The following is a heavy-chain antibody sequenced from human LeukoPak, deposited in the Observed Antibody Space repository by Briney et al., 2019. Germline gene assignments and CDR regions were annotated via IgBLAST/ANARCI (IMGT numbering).Heavy chain of an antibody. CDR1: GYTFTDWF. V-gene: IGHV1-2*02. CDR2: INPNSGGT. CDR3: AREMNYDDYRTSDY. J-gene: IGHJ4*02. Sequence: GASVKVSCKASGYTFTDWFLHWVRQAPGQGLEWMGWINPNSGGTNYAQKFQGRVTMTRDTSISTVYMELISLRSDDTAVYYCAREMNYDDYRTSDYWGQGTLVTVSS. D-gene: IGHD4-17*01.